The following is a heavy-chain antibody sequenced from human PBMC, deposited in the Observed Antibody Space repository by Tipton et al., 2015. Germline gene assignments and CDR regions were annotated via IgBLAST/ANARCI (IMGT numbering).Heavy chain of an antibody. J-gene: IGHJ6*02. CDR3: ARYRRGRRDGGMDV. CDR2: IYYSGST. Sequence: TLSLTCTVSGGSISSYYWSWIRQPPGKGLEWIGYIYYSGSTTYNPSLKSRVAISIDTSKNQFSLNVTSVTAADTAVYYCARYRRGRRDGGMDVWGQGTTVIVSS. V-gene: IGHV4-59*08. D-gene: IGHD1-1*01. CDR1: GGSISSYY.